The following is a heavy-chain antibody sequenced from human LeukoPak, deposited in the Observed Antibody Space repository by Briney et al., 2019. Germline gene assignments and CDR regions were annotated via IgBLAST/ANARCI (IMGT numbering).Heavy chain of an antibody. Sequence: SVKVSCKASGGTFSSYAISWLRQAPGQGLEWMGGIIPIFGTANYAQKFQGRVTITADESTSTAYMELSSLRSEDTAVYYCARNSYALTVTTGRLGYWGQGTLVTVSS. CDR3: ARNSYALTVTTGRLGY. V-gene: IGHV1-69*13. D-gene: IGHD4-11*01. CDR1: GGTFSSYA. CDR2: IIPIFGTA. J-gene: IGHJ4*02.